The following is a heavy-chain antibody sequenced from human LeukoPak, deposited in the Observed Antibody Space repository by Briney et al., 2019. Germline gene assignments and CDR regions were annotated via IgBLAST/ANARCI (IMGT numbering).Heavy chain of an antibody. V-gene: IGHV3-48*04. CDR3: ASGGKQTNWGNY. CDR2: ISSSGNTI. D-gene: IGHD7-27*01. J-gene: IGHJ4*02. Sequence: GGSLRLSCAASGFTFSSYSMNWVRQAPGKGLEWVSYISSSGNTIYYADSVKGRFTISRDNAKNSLYLQMNSLRAEDTAVYYCASGGKQTNWGNYWGQGTLVTVSS. CDR1: GFTFSSYS.